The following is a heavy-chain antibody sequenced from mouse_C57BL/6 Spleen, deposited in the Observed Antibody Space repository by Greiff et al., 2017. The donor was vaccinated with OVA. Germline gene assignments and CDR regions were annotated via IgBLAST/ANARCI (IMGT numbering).Heavy chain of an antibody. V-gene: IGHV5-6*01. J-gene: IGHJ4*01. CDR2: ISSGGSYT. CDR3: ARAYSSGYTDYYGMDY. D-gene: IGHD3-2*02. CDR1: GFTFSSYG. Sequence: EVKLVESGGDLVKPGGSLKLSCAASGFTFSSYGMSWVRQTPDKRLEWVATISSGGSYTYYPDSVKGRFTISTDNANNTLYLQMRRLKAEDTAMYDGARAYSSGYTDYYGMDYWGQGTSVTVSS.